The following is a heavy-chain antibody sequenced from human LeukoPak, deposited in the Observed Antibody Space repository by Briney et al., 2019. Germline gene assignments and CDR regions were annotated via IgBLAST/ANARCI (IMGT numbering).Heavy chain of an antibody. CDR3: ARETYCSGGTCYSEYFEH. Sequence: GGSLRLSCAASGFTFSTYAMHWVRQAPGKGLEWVAFIWYDGSNKYYADSVKGRFTISRDNSKNTLYLQMNSLRAEDTAVYYCARETYCSGGTCYSEYFEHWGQGTLVTVSS. CDR2: IWYDGSNK. D-gene: IGHD2-15*01. J-gene: IGHJ1*01. CDR1: GFTFSTYA. V-gene: IGHV3-33*01.